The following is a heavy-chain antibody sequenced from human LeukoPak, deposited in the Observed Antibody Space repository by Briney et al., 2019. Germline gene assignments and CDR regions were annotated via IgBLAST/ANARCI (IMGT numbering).Heavy chain of an antibody. CDR3: ARGSDSGGFDP. Sequence: PSETLPLTCTVSGGSISSYYWSWIRQPPGKGLEWIGYIYYSGSTNYNPSLKSRVTISVDTSKNQFSLKLSSVTAADTAVYYCARGSDSGGFDPWGQGTLVTVSS. D-gene: IGHD3-10*01. CDR1: GGSISSYY. V-gene: IGHV4-59*01. CDR2: IYYSGST. J-gene: IGHJ5*02.